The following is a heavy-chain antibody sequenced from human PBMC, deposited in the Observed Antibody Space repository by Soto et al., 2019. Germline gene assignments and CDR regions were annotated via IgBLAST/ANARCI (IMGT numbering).Heavy chain of an antibody. V-gene: IGHV1-18*01. Sequence: QVQLVQSGAEVKKPGASVKVSCKASGYTFTSYGISWVRQAHGQGLEWMGWISAYNGNTNYAQKLQGRVTMTTDTSTSTAYMELRSLRSDDTAVYYCAREGGTIFGVVMSYYDYYMYVWGKGTTVTVSS. CDR2: ISAYNGNT. D-gene: IGHD3-3*01. CDR1: GYTFTSYG. J-gene: IGHJ6*03. CDR3: AREGGTIFGVVMSYYDYYMYV.